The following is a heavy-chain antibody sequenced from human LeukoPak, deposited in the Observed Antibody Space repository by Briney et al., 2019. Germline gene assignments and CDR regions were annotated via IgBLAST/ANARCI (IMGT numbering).Heavy chain of an antibody. CDR2: IYADGRT. CDR3: VRSVFS. D-gene: IGHD2-8*01. V-gene: IGHV3-66*01. J-gene: IGHJ5*02. CDR1: GFTVNNEY. Sequence: GGSLRLSCAASGFTVNNEYMYWVRQAPGRGLECVSLIYADGRTFYTDFVRGRFTISRDNSRNTVDLQMNRLRAEDTAVYFCVRSVFSWGQGTRVTVSS.